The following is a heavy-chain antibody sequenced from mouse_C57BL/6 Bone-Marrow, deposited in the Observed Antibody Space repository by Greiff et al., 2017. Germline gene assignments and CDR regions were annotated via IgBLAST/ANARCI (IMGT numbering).Heavy chain of an antibody. CDR3: ASEGIYDGYPGFAY. CDR2: IIPDNGGT. Sequence: EVQLQQSGPELMKPGASVKISCKASGYTFTDYYMKWVKQSHGKSLEWIGDIIPDNGGTSYNQKFKGKATLTVDKSSSTAYMELRSLTSEDSAVYYCASEGIYDGYPGFAYWGQGTLVTVSA. CDR1: GYTFTDYY. J-gene: IGHJ3*01. V-gene: IGHV1-26*01. D-gene: IGHD2-3*01.